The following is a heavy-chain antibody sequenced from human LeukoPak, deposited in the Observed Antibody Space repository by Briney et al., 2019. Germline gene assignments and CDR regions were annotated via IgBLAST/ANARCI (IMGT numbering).Heavy chain of an antibody. V-gene: IGHV5-51*01. CDR3: ARGFYGGYYYYYYMDV. CDR2: IYPGDLDT. J-gene: IGHJ6*03. Sequence: KVSCKGSGYSFTSYWIGWVRQMPGKGLEWMGIIYPGDLDTRYSPSFQGQVTISADRSISTAYLQWSSLKASDTAMYYCARGFYGGYYYYYYMDVWGKGTTVTVSS. D-gene: IGHD4/OR15-4a*01. CDR1: GYSFTSYW.